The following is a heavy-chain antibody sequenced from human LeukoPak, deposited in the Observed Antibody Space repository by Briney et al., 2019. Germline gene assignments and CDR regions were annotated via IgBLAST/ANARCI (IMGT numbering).Heavy chain of an antibody. Sequence: GGSLRLSCAASGNYWMHWVRQVPGKGLVWVSHINSDGSWTSYADSVKGRFTISKDNAKNTVYLQMNSLRAEDTAVYYCARWKYSNYIYYFDYWGQGTLVTVSS. J-gene: IGHJ4*02. CDR3: ARWKYSNYIYYFDY. D-gene: IGHD4-11*01. V-gene: IGHV3-74*01. CDR2: INSDGSWT. CDR1: GNYW.